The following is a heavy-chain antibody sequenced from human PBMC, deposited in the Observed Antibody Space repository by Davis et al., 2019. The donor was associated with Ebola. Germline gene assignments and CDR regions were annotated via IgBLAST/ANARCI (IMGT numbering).Heavy chain of an antibody. J-gene: IGHJ5*02. CDR2: IKQDGSEK. CDR1: GFTFSSYW. CDR3: ARMYNNYVSYDNWFDP. D-gene: IGHD4-11*01. V-gene: IGHV3-7*01. Sequence: PGGSLRLSCAASGFTFSSYWMSWVRQAPGKGLEWVANIKQDGSEKYYVDSVKGRFTISRDNAKNSLYLQMNSLRAEDTAVYYCARMYNNYVSYDNWFDPWGQGTLVTVSS.